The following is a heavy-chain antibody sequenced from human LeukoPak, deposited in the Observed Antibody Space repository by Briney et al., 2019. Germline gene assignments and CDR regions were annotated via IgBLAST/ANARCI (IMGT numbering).Heavy chain of an antibody. V-gene: IGHV3-7*01. D-gene: IGHD2-15*01. Sequence: PGGSLRLSCAASGFTFSSYWMSWVRQAPGKGLEWVANIKQDGSEKYYVDSVKGRFTISRDNAKNSLYLQMNSLRAEDTAVYYCARAGDIVNIWFDYWGQGTLVTVSS. CDR3: ARAGDIVNIWFDY. CDR2: IKQDGSEK. J-gene: IGHJ4*02. CDR1: GFTFSSYW.